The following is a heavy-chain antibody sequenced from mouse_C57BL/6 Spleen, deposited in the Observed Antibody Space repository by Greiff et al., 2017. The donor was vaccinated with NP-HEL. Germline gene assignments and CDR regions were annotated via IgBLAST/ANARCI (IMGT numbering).Heavy chain of an antibody. Sequence: VHVKQSGAELVRPGASVKLSCTASGFNIKDDYMHWVKQRPEQGLEWIGWIDPENGDTEYASKFQGKATITADTSSNTAYLQLSSLTSEDTAVYYCTILLRGDYWGQGTTLTVSS. J-gene: IGHJ2*01. CDR1: GFNIKDDY. CDR3: TILLRGDY. CDR2: IDPENGDT. D-gene: IGHD1-1*01. V-gene: IGHV14-4*01.